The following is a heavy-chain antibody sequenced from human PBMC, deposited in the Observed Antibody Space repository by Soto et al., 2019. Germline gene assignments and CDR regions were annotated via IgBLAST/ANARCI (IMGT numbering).Heavy chain of an antibody. Sequence: QLQLQESGPGLVKPSETLSLTCTVSGGSISSSSYYWGWIRQPPGKGLEWIGSIYYSGSTYYNPSLKSRVTISVDTSKTQFSLKLSSVTAADTAVYYCATRNGGSSSWYYGYGMDVWGQGTTVTVSS. CDR3: ATRNGGSSSWYYGYGMDV. J-gene: IGHJ6*02. D-gene: IGHD6-13*01. V-gene: IGHV4-39*01. CDR2: IYYSGST. CDR1: GGSISSSSYY.